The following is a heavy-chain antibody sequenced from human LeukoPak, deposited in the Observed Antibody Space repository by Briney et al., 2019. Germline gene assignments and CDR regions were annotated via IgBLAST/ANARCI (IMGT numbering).Heavy chain of an antibody. V-gene: IGHV4-61*02. CDR3: ARGSAFDY. CDR2: IYISGST. J-gene: IGHJ4*02. CDR1: GDSISSRNYY. D-gene: IGHD6-6*01. Sequence: SSQTLSLTCTVSGDSISSRNYYWSWIRQPAGKGLEWIGRIYISGSTNYNPSLKSRVTISLDTSKNQVSLKLNSVTAADTAVYYCARGSAFDYWGQGTLVTVSS.